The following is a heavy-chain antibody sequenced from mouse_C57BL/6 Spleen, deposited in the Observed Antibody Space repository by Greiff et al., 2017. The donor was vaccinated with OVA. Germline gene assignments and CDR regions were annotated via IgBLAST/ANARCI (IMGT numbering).Heavy chain of an antibody. CDR2: IRNKANGYTT. Sequence: EVKLMESGGGLVQPGGSLSLSCAASGFTFTDYYMSWVRQPPGKALEWLGFIRNKANGYTTEYSASVKGRFTISRATSQSILYLQMNALRAEDSATYYCARYMTTGAWFAYWGQGTLVTVSA. CDR3: ARYMTTGAWFAY. CDR1: GFTFTDYY. V-gene: IGHV7-3*01. D-gene: IGHD2-12*01. J-gene: IGHJ3*01.